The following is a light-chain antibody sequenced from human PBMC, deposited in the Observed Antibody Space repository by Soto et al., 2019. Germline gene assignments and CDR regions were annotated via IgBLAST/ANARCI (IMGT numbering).Light chain of an antibody. CDR3: CSYAGSSTLV. CDR1: SSDVGSYNL. J-gene: IGLJ2*01. CDR2: EVS. V-gene: IGLV2-23*02. Sequence: QSVLTQPASVSGSPGQSITISCTGTSSDVGSYNLVSWYQQHPGKAPKLMFYEVSKRPSGVSNRFSGSKSGNTASLTISGLQAEDEADYYCCSYAGSSTLVFGGGTQLTVL.